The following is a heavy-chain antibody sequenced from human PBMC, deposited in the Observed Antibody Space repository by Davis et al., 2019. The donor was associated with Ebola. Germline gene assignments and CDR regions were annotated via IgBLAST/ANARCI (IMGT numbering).Heavy chain of an antibody. CDR3: ARPGGTGLGVAQDY. CDR1: GYTFANYW. J-gene: IGHJ4*02. Sequence: GGSLRLSCEASGYTFANYWIGWVRQMPGKGLEWMGNVHPGDSETRYSPSFQGQVTISADKSISTAYLQWSSLKASDTAMYYCARPGGTGLGVAQDYWGQGTLVTVSS. V-gene: IGHV5-51*01. CDR2: VHPGDSET. D-gene: IGHD3/OR15-3a*01.